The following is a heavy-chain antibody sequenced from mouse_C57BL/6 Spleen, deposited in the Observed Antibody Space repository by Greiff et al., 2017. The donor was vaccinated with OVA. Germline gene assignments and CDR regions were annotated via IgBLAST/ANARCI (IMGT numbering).Heavy chain of an antibody. Sequence: EVKLQQSGPGLVKPSQSLSLTCSVTGYSITSGYYWNWIRQFPGNKLEWMGYISYDGSNNYNPSLKNRISITRDTSKNQFFLKLNSVTTEDTATYYCARKLTGAFAYWGQGTLVTVSA. CDR2: ISYDGSN. V-gene: IGHV3-6*01. CDR1: GYSITSGYY. D-gene: IGHD4-1*01. J-gene: IGHJ3*01. CDR3: ARKLTGAFAY.